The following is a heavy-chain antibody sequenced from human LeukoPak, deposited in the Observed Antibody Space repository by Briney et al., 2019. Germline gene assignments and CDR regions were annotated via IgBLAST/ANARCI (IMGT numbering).Heavy chain of an antibody. Sequence: GESLKISCKGSGYSFTSYWIGWVRQMPGKGLEWMGIIYPGDSDTRYSPSFQGQVTISADKSISTAYLQWSSLKASDTAMFYCARSPKNVAYNSGLDYFDFWGQGTLVTVSS. CDR3: ARSPKNVAYNSGLDYFDF. J-gene: IGHJ4*02. D-gene: IGHD5-12*01. V-gene: IGHV5-51*01. CDR2: IYPGDSDT. CDR1: GYSFTSYW.